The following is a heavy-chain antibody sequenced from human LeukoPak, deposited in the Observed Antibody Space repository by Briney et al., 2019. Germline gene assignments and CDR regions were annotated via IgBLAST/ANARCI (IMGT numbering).Heavy chain of an antibody. D-gene: IGHD2-21*01. Sequence: GGSLRLSCVVSGFDFDDYGMHWVRQAPGKGLEWVSAINFNGDSTAYADSVKGRFTISRDNSKNSLFLEFSSLRPEDTALYYCAKHLRATNTYFFYGLDVWGQGTTVTVSS. CDR1: GFDFDDYG. CDR2: INFNGDST. J-gene: IGHJ6*02. CDR3: AKHLRATNTYFFYGLDV. V-gene: IGHV3-9*01.